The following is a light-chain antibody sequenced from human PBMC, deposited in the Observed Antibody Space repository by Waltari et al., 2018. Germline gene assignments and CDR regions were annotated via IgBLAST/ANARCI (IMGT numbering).Light chain of an antibody. Sequence: QSALTQPASVSGSPGQAITISCTGTSSDIGRYNYVSWYQQHPGKAPKLVISEVSNRPTGGSNRFSGSKSGHTASLAISGLQAEDGAHYYCSSYTNSGNVVFGGGTKLTVL. CDR3: SSYTNSGNVV. CDR2: EVS. V-gene: IGLV2-14*01. CDR1: SSDIGRYNY. J-gene: IGLJ2*01.